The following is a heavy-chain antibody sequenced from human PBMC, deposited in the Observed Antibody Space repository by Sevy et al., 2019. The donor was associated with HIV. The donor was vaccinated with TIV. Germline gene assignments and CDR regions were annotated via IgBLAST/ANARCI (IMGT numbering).Heavy chain of an antibody. D-gene: IGHD2-21*01. CDR1: GFSFSSYG. CDR3: GKEGGGEGGDH. V-gene: IGHV3-30*02. J-gene: IGHJ4*02. Sequence: GGSLRLSCAASGFSFSSYGMHWVRQAPGKGLEWMSYIQYDGSNKDYGDSVKGRFTISRDNSKNTLYLQMKSLGVGDTAGFNGGKEGGGEGGDHWGQGTLVTVSS. CDR2: IQYDGSNK.